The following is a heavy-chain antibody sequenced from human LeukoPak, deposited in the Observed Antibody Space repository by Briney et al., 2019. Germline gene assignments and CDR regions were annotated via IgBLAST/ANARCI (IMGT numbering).Heavy chain of an antibody. CDR3: ATDQRWELPLNY. Sequence: AESLRLSCAASGFTFSYACMSWVRQPPGKGLEWVGRIKSKTDGGTTDYAAPVKGRFTISRDDSKDTLYLQMNSLKTEDAAVYYCATDQRWELPLNYWGQGTLVTVSS. CDR1: GFTFSYAC. D-gene: IGHD1-26*01. CDR2: IKSKTDGGTT. V-gene: IGHV3-15*01. J-gene: IGHJ4*02.